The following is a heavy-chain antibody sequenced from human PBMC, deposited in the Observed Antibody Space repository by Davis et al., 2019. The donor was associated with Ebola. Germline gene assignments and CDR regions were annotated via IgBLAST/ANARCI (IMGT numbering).Heavy chain of an antibody. CDR2: IIPIVDTP. Sequence: SVKVSCKASGYTFTSYDLSWVRQAPGQGLEWMGGIIPIVDTPNYGQKFKDRVTITADKSTSTAYMEVDSLTSEDTAVYYCASRGPLTAYSAMTQWYWGQGTLVTVSA. CDR3: ASRGPLTAYSAMTQWY. V-gene: IGHV1-69*06. J-gene: IGHJ4*02. CDR1: GYTFTSYD. D-gene: IGHD2-15*01.